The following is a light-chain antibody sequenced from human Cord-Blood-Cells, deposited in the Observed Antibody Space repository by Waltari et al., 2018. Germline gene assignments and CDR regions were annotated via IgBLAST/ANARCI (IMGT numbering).Light chain of an antibody. Sequence: SYELTQPHSVSVSPGQQASITCSGANLEDKSACWYQQKPGQSPVLVIYQDSKRPSGIPERFSGSNSGNTATLTISGTQAMDEADYYCQAWDSSTYVFGTGTKVTVL. CDR3: QAWDSSTYV. J-gene: IGLJ1*01. CDR2: QDS. CDR1: NLEDKS. V-gene: IGLV3-1*01.